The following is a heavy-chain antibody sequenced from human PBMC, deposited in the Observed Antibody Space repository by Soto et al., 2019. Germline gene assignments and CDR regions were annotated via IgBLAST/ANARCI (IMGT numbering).Heavy chain of an antibody. Sequence: QVQLQESGPGLVKPSQTLSLTCTVSGGSINSGGYCWSWIRQHPGKGLDWIGCISYGGSTSYNPXLXSXXTISADTSKNQFPLKLTAVTAADTAVYYCSRGILVWGQGALITVSS. CDR1: GGSINSGGYC. D-gene: IGHD5-18*01. CDR3: SRGILV. V-gene: IGHV4-31*01. CDR2: ISYGGST. J-gene: IGHJ4*02.